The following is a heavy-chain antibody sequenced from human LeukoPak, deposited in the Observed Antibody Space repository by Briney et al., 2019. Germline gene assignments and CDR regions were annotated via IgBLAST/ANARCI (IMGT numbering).Heavy chain of an antibody. V-gene: IGHV4-4*09. J-gene: IGHJ4*02. CDR2: IYTSGST. CDR1: GGSFSGYH. CDR3: AGPPYYYDTRFDY. Sequence: PSETLSLTCAVYGGSFSGYHWTWIRQPPGKGLEWIGYIYTSGSTNHNPSLKSRVTISVDTSKNQFSLKLSSVTAADTAVYYCAGPPYYYDTRFDYWGQGTLVTVSS. D-gene: IGHD3-22*01.